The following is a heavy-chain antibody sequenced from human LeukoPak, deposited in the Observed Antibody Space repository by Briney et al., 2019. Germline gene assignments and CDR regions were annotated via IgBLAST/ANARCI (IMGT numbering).Heavy chain of an antibody. Sequence: PGGSLRLSCVVFGSGFPFSNAWMSWVRQAPGKGLEWVGRIKSKNVGGTTDYAAPVKGRFTISRDDSKNTVYLQMNSLKIEDTAVYYCTSHAAFDPWGQGTLVTVSS. CDR1: GFPFSNAW. CDR2: IKSKNVGGTT. J-gene: IGHJ5*02. CDR3: TSHAAFDP. V-gene: IGHV3-15*01.